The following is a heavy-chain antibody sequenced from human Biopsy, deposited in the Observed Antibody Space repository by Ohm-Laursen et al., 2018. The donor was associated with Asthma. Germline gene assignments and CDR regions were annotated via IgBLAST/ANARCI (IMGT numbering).Heavy chain of an antibody. CDR2: IMTVFGTT. D-gene: IGHD6-19*01. CDR3: ARCQVGYSSGWSLLLKKIYYSGMDV. J-gene: IGHJ6*02. V-gene: IGHV1-69*01. CDR1: GGTFSNFA. Sequence: GPSENASCKVPGGTFSNFAISWARQAPGQGLEWLGGIMTVFGTTNYAQKFQGRVTITADESTSTAYMEVTSLRSEDTAIYYVARCQVGYSSGWSLLLKKIYYSGMDVWGQGTAVTVSS.